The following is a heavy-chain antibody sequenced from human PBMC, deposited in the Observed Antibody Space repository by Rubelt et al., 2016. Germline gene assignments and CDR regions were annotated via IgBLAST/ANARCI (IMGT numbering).Heavy chain of an antibody. V-gene: IGHV4-59*01. CDR2: MYNSGST. Sequence: QVQLQESGPGLVKPSETLSLTCTVSGGSISSYYWNWIRQPPGQGLEWIGFMYNSGSTTYNPSLTGRVTISVDTSNNQFSLKLRSVTAADTAVYYGARGVAANINWCDPWGQGNLVTVSS. CDR1: GGSISSYY. CDR3: ARGVAANINWCDP. J-gene: IGHJ5*02. D-gene: IGHD6-25*01.